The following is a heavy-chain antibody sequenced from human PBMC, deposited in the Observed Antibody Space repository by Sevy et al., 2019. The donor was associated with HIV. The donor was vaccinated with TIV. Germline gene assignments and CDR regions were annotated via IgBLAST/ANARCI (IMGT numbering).Heavy chain of an antibody. D-gene: IGHD6-13*01. CDR2: INHSGST. V-gene: IGHV4-34*01. Sequence: SETLSLTCAVYGGSFSGDYWSWIRQPPGKGLEWIGEINHSGSTNYYPSLKSRVTISVDTSKNQFSLKLSSVTAAGTAVYYCARASIAAPGAPFDYWGQGTLVTVSS. CDR3: ARASIAAPGAPFDY. CDR1: GGSFSGDY. J-gene: IGHJ4*02.